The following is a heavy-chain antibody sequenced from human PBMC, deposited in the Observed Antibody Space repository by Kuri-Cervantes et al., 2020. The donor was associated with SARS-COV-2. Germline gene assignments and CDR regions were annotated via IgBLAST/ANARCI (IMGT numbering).Heavy chain of an antibody. Sequence: ETLSLTCAASGFTFSSYWMHWVRQAPGKGLVWVSRINSDGSSTSYADPVKGRFTISRDNAKNTLYLQMNSLRAEDTAVYYCARDAPDIVVVPAATYRDAFDIWGQGTMVTVSS. J-gene: IGHJ3*02. V-gene: IGHV3-74*01. CDR1: GFTFSSYW. CDR2: INSDGSST. D-gene: IGHD2-2*01. CDR3: ARDAPDIVVVPAATYRDAFDI.